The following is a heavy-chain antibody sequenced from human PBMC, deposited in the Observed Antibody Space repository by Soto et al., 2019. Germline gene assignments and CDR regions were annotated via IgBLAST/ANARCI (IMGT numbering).Heavy chain of an antibody. CDR2: IIPIFGTA. CDR3: AKDREQLVPFDP. CDR1: GGTFSSYA. Sequence: VASVKVSCKASGGTFSSYAISWVRQAPGQGLEWMGGIIPIFGTANYAQKFQGRVTITADESTSTAYMELSSLRSEDTAVYYCAKDREQLVPFDPWGQGTLVTVSS. J-gene: IGHJ5*02. V-gene: IGHV1-69*13. D-gene: IGHD6-13*01.